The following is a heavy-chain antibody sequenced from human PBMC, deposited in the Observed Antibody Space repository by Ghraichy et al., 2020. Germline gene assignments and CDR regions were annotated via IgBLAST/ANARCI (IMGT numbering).Heavy chain of an antibody. CDR3: ARQGGSAPGVFDI. V-gene: IGHV4-34*01. D-gene: IGHD1-26*01. Sequence: SETLSLTCAVYGGSFSGYYWNWIRQPPGKGLEWIGEINHSGSTNYNPSLKSRVTISLDTSKNQFSLKLGSVTAADTAVYYCARQGGSAPGVFDIWGQGTMVTVSS. J-gene: IGHJ3*02. CDR1: GGSFSGYY. CDR2: INHSGST.